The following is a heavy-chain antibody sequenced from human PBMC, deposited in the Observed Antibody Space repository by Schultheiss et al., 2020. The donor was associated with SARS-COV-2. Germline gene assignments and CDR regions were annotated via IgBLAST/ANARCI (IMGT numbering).Heavy chain of an antibody. CDR3: ARVARIAVAGTLRY. V-gene: IGHV1-2*06. D-gene: IGHD6-19*01. J-gene: IGHJ4*02. CDR2: ITPNNGGT. Sequence: ASVKVSCQASGYTFSDYFIHWVRQAPGQGLVWMGRITPNNGGTSYAQRFQGRVTMTRDTSISTAYMELNNLRSEDTAVYYCARVARIAVAGTLRYWGQGTLVTVSS. CDR1: GYTFSDYF.